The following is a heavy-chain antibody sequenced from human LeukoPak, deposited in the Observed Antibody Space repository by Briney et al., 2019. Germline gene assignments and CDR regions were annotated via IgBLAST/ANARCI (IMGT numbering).Heavy chain of an antibody. J-gene: IGHJ4*02. CDR3: ATAYKRSGSYSRY. CDR2: FDPEDGET. Sequence: ASVKVSCKVSGYTLTELSMHWVRQAPGKGLEWMGGFDPEDGETIYAQKFQGRVTMTEDTSTDTAYMELSSLRSEDTAVYYCATAYKRSGSYSRYWGQRTLVTVSS. D-gene: IGHD1-26*01. V-gene: IGHV1-24*01. CDR1: GYTLTELS.